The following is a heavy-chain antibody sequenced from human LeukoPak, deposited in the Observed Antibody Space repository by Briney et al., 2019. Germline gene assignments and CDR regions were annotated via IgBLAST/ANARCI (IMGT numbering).Heavy chain of an antibody. Sequence: ASVKVSCKASGYTLTDYYMHWVRQAPGQGLEWMGIINPTGGGTTYAQKFQGRVTMTRDTSTSTVYMELSSLRSEDTAVYYCARDRGPGGEVWFDPWGQGTLVIVSS. CDR3: ARDRGPGGEVWFDP. D-gene: IGHD3-10*01. CDR1: GYTLTDYY. V-gene: IGHV1-46*01. CDR2: INPTGGGT. J-gene: IGHJ5*02.